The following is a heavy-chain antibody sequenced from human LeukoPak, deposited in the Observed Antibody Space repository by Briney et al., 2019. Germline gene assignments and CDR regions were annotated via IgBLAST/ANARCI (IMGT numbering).Heavy chain of an antibody. CDR1: GGSISSSSYY. J-gene: IGHJ4*02. D-gene: IGHD3-22*01. CDR3: ARQIRYYDSSGSPHFDY. CDR2: IYYSGST. Sequence: SETLSLTCTVSGGSISSSSYYWGWIRQPPRKGLEWIGSIYYSGSTYYNPSLKSRITISVDTSKNQFSLKLSSVTAADTAVYYCARQIRYYDSSGSPHFDYWGQGTLVTVSS. V-gene: IGHV4-39*01.